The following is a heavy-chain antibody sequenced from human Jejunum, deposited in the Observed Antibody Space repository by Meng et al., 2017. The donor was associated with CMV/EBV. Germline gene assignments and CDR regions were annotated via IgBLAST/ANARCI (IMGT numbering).Heavy chain of an antibody. Sequence: SIGISGCYWVWIRQPPGQGLEWIGSVYFGASTYYNPSLKSRTTISVDTAKNQFSLRLDSVAAADTAVYYCARHAYIGWSGPWFDPWGQGTLVTVSS. CDR2: VYFGAST. CDR1: SIGISGCY. CDR3: ARHAYIGWSGPWFDP. D-gene: IGHD3-9*01. V-gene: IGHV4-39*01. J-gene: IGHJ5*02.